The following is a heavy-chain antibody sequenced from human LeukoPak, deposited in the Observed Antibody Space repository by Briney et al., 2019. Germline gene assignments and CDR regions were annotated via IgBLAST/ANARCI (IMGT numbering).Heavy chain of an antibody. V-gene: IGHV1-69*06. CDR3: ARERADSSSYYPN. CDR1: GGTFSSYA. Sequence: ASVKVSCKASGGTFSSYAISWVRQAPGQGLEWMGGIIPIFGTANYAKKFQGRVTITADKSTSTAYMELSSLRSEDTAVYYCARERADSSSYYPNWGQGTLVTVSS. D-gene: IGHD3-22*01. J-gene: IGHJ4*02. CDR2: IIPIFGTA.